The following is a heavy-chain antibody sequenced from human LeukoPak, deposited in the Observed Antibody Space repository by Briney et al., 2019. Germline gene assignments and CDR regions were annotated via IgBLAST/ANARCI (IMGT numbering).Heavy chain of an antibody. J-gene: IGHJ4*02. D-gene: IGHD6-19*01. CDR1: GFTFSNYW. CDR3: AKDTGTAAVAGTHFDY. Sequence: GGSLRLSCAASGFTFSNYWMHWVRQAPGQGLVWVSRINTDGSITSYADSVKGRFTISRDNSKNTLYLQMSSLRAEDTAVYYCAKDTGTAAVAGTHFDYWGQGTLVTVSS. CDR2: INTDGSIT. V-gene: IGHV3-74*01.